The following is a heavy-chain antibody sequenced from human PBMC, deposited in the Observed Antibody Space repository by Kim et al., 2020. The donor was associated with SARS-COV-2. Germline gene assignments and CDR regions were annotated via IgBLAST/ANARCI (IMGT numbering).Heavy chain of an antibody. CDR1: GFTFDDYA. CDR2: ISWNSGSI. D-gene: IGHD1-20*01. CDR3: AKDFSITGKTPRLGYFDL. J-gene: IGHJ2*01. V-gene: IGHV3-9*01. Sequence: GGSLRLSCAASGFTFDDYAMHWVRQAPGKGLEWVSGISWNSGSIGYADSVKGRFTISRDNAKNSLYLQMNSLRAEDTALYYCAKDFSITGKTPRLGYFDLWGRGTLVTVSS.